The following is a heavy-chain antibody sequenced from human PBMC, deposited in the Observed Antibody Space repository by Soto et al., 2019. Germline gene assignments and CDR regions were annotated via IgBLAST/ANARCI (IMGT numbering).Heavy chain of an antibody. CDR1: GGTFSSYA. J-gene: IGHJ6*02. V-gene: IGHV1-69*01. CDR3: ARGRIVVVPAATHYYYYGMDV. D-gene: IGHD2-2*01. Sequence: QVQLVQSGAEVKKPGSSVKVSCKASGGTFSSYAISWVRQAPGQGLEWMGGIIPIFGTANYAQKFQGRVTITADESTSTAYMELSSLRSEDTAVYYCARGRIVVVPAATHYYYYGMDVWGQGTTVTASS. CDR2: IIPIFGTA.